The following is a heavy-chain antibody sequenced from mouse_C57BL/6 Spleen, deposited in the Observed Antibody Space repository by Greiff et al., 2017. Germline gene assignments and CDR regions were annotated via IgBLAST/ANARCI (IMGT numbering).Heavy chain of an antibody. D-gene: IGHD1-1*02. V-gene: IGHV5-6*01. CDR3: ARQELWSFAY. CDR2: ISSGGSYT. Sequence: EVQGVESGGDLVKPGGSLKLSCAASGFTFSSYGMSWVRQTPDKRLEWVATISSGGSYTYYPDSVKGRFTISRDNAKNPLYLQMSSLKSEDTAMYYCARQELWSFAYWGQGTLVTVSA. J-gene: IGHJ3*01. CDR1: GFTFSSYG.